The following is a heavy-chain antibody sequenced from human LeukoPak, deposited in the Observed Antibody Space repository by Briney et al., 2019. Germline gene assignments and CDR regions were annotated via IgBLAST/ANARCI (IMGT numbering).Heavy chain of an antibody. CDR2: ISGSSGST. J-gene: IGHJ5*02. CDR1: GFTFSSYA. V-gene: IGHV3-23*01. CDR3: AGGVNWGSKEDNWFDP. Sequence: PGGSLRLSCAASGFTFSSYAMSWVRQAPGKGLEWVSAISGSSGSTYYADSVKGRFTISRDNSKNTLYLQMNSLRAEDPAVYYCAGGVNWGSKEDNWFDPWGQGTLVTVSS. D-gene: IGHD7-27*01.